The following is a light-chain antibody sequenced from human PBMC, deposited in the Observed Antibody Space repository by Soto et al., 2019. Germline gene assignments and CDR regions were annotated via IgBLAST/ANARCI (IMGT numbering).Light chain of an antibody. CDR1: QSVSNGN. Sequence: EIVLTQSPGTLSLSPGERATLSFRASQSVSNGNVAWYQQKPGQAPGLLVYATSSSATGIPDRFSGGGSGTDFTPTIYGLEPESLAVYYYQLYCSSPPWAFGHGTRV. CDR3: QLYCSSPPWA. V-gene: IGKV3-20*01. CDR2: ATS. J-gene: IGKJ1*01.